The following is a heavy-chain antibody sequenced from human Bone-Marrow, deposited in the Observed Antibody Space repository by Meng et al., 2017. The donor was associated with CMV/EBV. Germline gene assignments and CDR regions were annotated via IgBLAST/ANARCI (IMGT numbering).Heavy chain of an antibody. CDR1: GFTFSSYI. CDR3: ARSDDRYYYYGMDV. CDR2: ISYDGSNK. Sequence: GESLKISCAASGFTFSSYIIHWVRQAPGKGLEWVAVISYDGSNKYYADSVKGRFTISRDNSKNTLYLQMNSLRAEDTAVYYCARSDDRYYYYGMDVWGQGTTVTVSS. V-gene: IGHV3-30*04. J-gene: IGHJ6*02.